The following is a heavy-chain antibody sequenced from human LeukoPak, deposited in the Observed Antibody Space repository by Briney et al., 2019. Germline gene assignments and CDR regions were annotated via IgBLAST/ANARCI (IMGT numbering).Heavy chain of an antibody. J-gene: IGHJ1*01. CDR2: INPNSGGT. V-gene: IGHV1-2*04. Sequence: GASEKVSCKASGYTFTGYYMHWVRQAPGQGLEWMGWINPNSGGTNYAQKFQGWVTMTRDTSISTAYMELSRLRSDDTAVYYCARTGDYGDYEKYFQHWGQGTLSPSPQ. CDR1: GYTFTGYY. CDR3: ARTGDYGDYEKYFQH. D-gene: IGHD4-17*01.